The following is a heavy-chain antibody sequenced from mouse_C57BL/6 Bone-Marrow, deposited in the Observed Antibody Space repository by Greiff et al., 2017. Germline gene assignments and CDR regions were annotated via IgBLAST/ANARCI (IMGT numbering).Heavy chain of an antibody. J-gene: IGHJ4*01. Sequence: VQLQQSGPELVKPGASVKMSCKASGYTFTDYNMHWVKQRHGKSLEWIGYINPNNGGTSYNQKFKGKATLTVNKSSSTAYMELRSLTSEDSAVYYCANDLLWLRRYYYAMDYWGQGTSVTVSS. V-gene: IGHV1-22*01. CDR1: GYTFTDYN. CDR2: INPNNGGT. D-gene: IGHD2-2*01. CDR3: ANDLLWLRRYYYAMDY.